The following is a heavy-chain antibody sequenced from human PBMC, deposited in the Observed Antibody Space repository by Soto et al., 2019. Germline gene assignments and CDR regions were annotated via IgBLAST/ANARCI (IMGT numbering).Heavy chain of an antibody. Sequence: SETLSLTCAVSGGSISSSNWWSWVRQPPGKGLEWIGEIYHSGSTNYNPSLKSRVTISVDKSKNQFSLKLSSVTAADTAVYYCARGGYYIGRDFDYWGQGTLVTVSS. CDR3: ARGGYYIGRDFDY. CDR2: IYHSGST. V-gene: IGHV4-4*02. J-gene: IGHJ4*02. D-gene: IGHD3-22*01. CDR1: GGSISSSNW.